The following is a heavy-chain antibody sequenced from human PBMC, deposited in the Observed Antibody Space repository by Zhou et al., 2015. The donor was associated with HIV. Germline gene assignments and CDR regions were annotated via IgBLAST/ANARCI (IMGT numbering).Heavy chain of an antibody. V-gene: IGHV1-69*01. CDR2: INPILGTT. CDR1: GGTFSGSD. D-gene: IGHD3-10*01. J-gene: IGHJ6*02. Sequence: QVQLVQSGTEVKKPGSSVKVSCKASGGTFSGSDISWVRQAPGQGLEWMGGINPILGTTNYAQKFQGRVTITADESTNTAYMDLSSLRSDDTAVYYCARDPYRPRGSGNYYYAMDVWGQGTTVTVSS. CDR3: ARDPYRPRGSGNYYYAMDV.